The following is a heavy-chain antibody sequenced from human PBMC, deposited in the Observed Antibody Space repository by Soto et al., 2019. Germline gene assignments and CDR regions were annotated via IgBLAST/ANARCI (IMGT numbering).Heavy chain of an antibody. CDR3: ARGGTRGGIAVAGEFDY. CDR2: IYYSGST. Sequence: SETLSLTCTVSGGSISSYYWSWIRQPPGKGLEWIGYIYYSGSTNYNPSLKSRVTISVDTSKNQFSLKLSSVTAADTAVYYCARGGTRGGIAVAGEFDYWGQGTLVTVSS. CDR1: GGSISSYY. D-gene: IGHD6-19*01. J-gene: IGHJ4*02. V-gene: IGHV4-59*01.